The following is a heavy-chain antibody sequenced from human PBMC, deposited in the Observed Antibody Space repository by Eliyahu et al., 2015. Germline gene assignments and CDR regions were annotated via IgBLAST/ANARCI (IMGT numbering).Heavy chain of an antibody. J-gene: IGHJ3*02. V-gene: IGHV4-31*03. CDR1: GGSISSGGYY. CDR3: ARGRYFDWSDAFDI. CDR2: IYYSGST. Sequence: QVQLQESGPVLVKPSQTLSLTCTVSGGSISSGGYYWGWIRQHPGKGLEWIGYIYYSGSTYYNPSLKSRVTISVDTSKNQFSLKLSSVTAADTAVYYCARGRYFDWSDAFDIWGQGTMVTVSS. D-gene: IGHD3-9*01.